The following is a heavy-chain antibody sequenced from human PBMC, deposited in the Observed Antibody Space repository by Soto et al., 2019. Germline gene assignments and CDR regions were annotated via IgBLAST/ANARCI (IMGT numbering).Heavy chain of an antibody. Sequence: SETLSLTCTISGDSISSYYWSWIRQPPGRGLEWIGYIHDDGSTNHNPSLQGRVSISGDTSKNQISLRLISVTAADTAVYYCASHDYTGWCALLYWGQGILVTVSS. J-gene: IGHJ4*02. CDR2: IHDDGST. D-gene: IGHD3-16*01. V-gene: IGHV4-59*12. CDR1: GDSISSYY. CDR3: ASHDYTGWCALLY.